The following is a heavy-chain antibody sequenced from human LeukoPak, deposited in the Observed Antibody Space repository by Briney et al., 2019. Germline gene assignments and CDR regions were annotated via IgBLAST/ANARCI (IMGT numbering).Heavy chain of an antibody. Sequence: GGSLRLSCAASGFTFSSYAMSWVRQAPGKGLEWVSGINWNGYSTTYAESVKGRFTISRDNGKNSLYLQMNSLRAEDTALYYCARSYGSGSHYYYYYYMDVWGKGTTVTVSS. CDR1: GFTFSSYA. CDR3: ARSYGSGSHYYYYYYMDV. CDR2: INWNGYST. D-gene: IGHD3-10*01. V-gene: IGHV3-20*04. J-gene: IGHJ6*03.